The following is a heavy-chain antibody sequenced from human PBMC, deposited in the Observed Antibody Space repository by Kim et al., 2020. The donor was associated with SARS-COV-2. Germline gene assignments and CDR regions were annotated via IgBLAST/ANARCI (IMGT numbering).Heavy chain of an antibody. CDR3: ARDHGIAAAGPDYYYYVMDV. CDR2: IYHSGST. CDR1: GGSISSSNW. J-gene: IGHJ6*02. V-gene: IGHV4-4*02. Sequence: SETLSLTCAVSGGSISSSNWWSWVRQPPGKGLEWIGEIYHSGSTNYNPSLKSRVTISVDKSKNQFSLKLSSVTAADTAVYYCARDHGIAAAGPDYYYYVMDVWGQGTTVTVSS. D-gene: IGHD6-13*01.